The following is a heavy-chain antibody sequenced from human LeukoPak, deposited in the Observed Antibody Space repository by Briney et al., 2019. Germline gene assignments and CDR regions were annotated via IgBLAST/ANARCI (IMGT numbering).Heavy chain of an antibody. V-gene: IGHV4-30-2*01. D-gene: IGHD3-22*01. CDR3: AGLHDSSGYYPEYNGMDV. Sequence: PSETLSLTCTVSGGSISSGGYYWSWIRQHPGKGLEWIGYIYHSGSTYYNPSLKSRVTISVDRSKNHFSLRLSSVTAADTAVYYCAGLHDSSGYYPEYNGMDVRGQGTTVTVSS. CDR1: GGSISSGGYY. CDR2: IYHSGST. J-gene: IGHJ6*02.